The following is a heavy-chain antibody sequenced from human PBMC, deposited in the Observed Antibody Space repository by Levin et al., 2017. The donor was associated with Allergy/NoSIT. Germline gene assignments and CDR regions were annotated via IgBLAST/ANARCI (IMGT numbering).Heavy chain of an antibody. CDR1: GGSISSYY. Sequence: RPSETLSLTCTVSGGSISSYYWSWIRQPPGKGLEWIGYIYYSGSTNYNPSLKSRVTISVDTSKNQFSLKLSSVTAADTAVYYCARATRDGSYYYYYGMDVWGQGTTVTVSS. V-gene: IGHV4-59*01. CDR3: ARATRDGSYYYYYGMDV. J-gene: IGHJ6*02. CDR2: IYYSGST. D-gene: IGHD1-14*01.